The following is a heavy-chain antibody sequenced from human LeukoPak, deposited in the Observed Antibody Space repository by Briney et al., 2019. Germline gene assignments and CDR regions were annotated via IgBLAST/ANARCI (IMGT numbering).Heavy chain of an antibody. CDR2: ISGSGGST. J-gene: IGHJ4*02. CDR3: AKGDGDYTEMNFDY. D-gene: IGHD4-17*01. V-gene: IGHV3-23*01. CDR1: GFTFSNYW. Sequence: AGGSLRLSCAASGFTFSNYWMSWVRQAPGKGLEWVSAISGSGGSTYYADSVKGRFTISRDNSKNTLYLQMNSLRAEDTAVYYCAKGDGDYTEMNFDYWGQGTLVTVSS.